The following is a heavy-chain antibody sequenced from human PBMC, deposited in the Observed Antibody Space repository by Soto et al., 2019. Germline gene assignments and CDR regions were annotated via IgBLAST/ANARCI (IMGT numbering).Heavy chain of an antibody. Sequence: ASVKVSCKASGYTFTSYAMHWVRQSPGQRLEWMGWINAGNGNTKYSQKFQGRVTITRDTSASTAYMELSSLRSEDTAVYYCARDSAYYYDSSGYYEFDYWGQGTLVTVSS. D-gene: IGHD3-22*01. J-gene: IGHJ4*02. CDR3: ARDSAYYYDSSGYYEFDY. CDR2: INAGNGNT. CDR1: GYTFTSYA. V-gene: IGHV1-3*01.